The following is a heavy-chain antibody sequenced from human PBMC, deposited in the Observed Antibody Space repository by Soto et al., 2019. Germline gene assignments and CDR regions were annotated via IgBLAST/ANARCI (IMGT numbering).Heavy chain of an antibody. Sequence: ASVKVSCKASGYTFTSYGISWVRQAPGQGLEWMGWISAYNGNTNYAQKLQGRVTMTTDTSTSTAYMELGSLRSDDTAVYYCARDLGYCSSTSCRPFDPWGQGTLVTVSS. CDR2: ISAYNGNT. V-gene: IGHV1-18*04. D-gene: IGHD2-2*01. CDR1: GYTFTSYG. J-gene: IGHJ5*02. CDR3: ARDLGYCSSTSCRPFDP.